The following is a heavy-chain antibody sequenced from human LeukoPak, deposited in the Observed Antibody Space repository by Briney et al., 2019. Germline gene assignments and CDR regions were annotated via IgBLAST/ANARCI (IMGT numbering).Heavy chain of an antibody. V-gene: IGHV4-4*07. Sequence: SETLSLTCTVSGGSISSYYWSWLRQPAGKGLEWIGRIYTSGSTNYNPSLKSRVTMSVDTSKNQFSLKLSSVTAADTAMYYCARGRPYSASYYDSDYWGQGTLVTVSS. CDR2: IYTSGST. CDR1: GGSISSYY. D-gene: IGHD1-26*01. CDR3: ARGRPYSASYYDSDY. J-gene: IGHJ4*02.